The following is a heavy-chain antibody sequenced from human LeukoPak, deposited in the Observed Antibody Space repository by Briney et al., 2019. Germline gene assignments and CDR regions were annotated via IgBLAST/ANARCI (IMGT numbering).Heavy chain of an antibody. V-gene: IGHV3-33*08. CDR1: GFTFSSYA. J-gene: IGHJ4*02. Sequence: GGSLRLSCAASGFTFSSYAMHWVRQAPGKGLEWVAVIWYDGSNKYYADSVKGRFTISRDNSKNTLYLQMNSLRAEDTAVYYCARDFETHYYDSSGYWGLDYWGQGTLVTVSS. CDR2: IWYDGSNK. D-gene: IGHD3-22*01. CDR3: ARDFETHYYDSSGYWGLDY.